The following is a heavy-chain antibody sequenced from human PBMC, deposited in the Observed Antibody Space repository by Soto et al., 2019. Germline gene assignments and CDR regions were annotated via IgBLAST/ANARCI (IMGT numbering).Heavy chain of an antibody. D-gene: IGHD4-17*01. CDR2: IYPSDSDT. J-gene: IGHJ5*02. CDR1: GYTLTIYW. CDR3: ARTAHTVADPSHL. Sequence: GESRKISCQVSGYTLTIYWIGWVRQMPGKGLEWMGIIYPSDSDTRYSPSFQGQVTISADQSINTAYLQWDSLKASDTAIYYCARTAHTVADPSHLCGQATPVTVSS. V-gene: IGHV5-51*01.